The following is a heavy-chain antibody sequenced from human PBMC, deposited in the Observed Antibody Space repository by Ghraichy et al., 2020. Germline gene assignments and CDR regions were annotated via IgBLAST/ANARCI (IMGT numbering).Heavy chain of an antibody. Sequence: SQTRSLTCAVSGGSISSSAYSWTWIRQPPGKGLEWIGYIYYSGSTYYNPSLTSRLSISVDTSRNQFSLKLSSVTAADTAVYYCSRGQDVMAGKPYYFDFWGQGTLVVVSS. V-gene: IGHV4-30-4*07. CDR1: GGSISSSAYS. CDR3: SRGQDVMAGKPYYFDF. CDR2: IYYSGST. J-gene: IGHJ4*02. D-gene: IGHD3-16*01.